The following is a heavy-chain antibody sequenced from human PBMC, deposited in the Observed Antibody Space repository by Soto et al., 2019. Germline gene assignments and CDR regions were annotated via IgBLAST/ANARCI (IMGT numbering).Heavy chain of an antibody. V-gene: IGHV1-69*02. CDR2: IIPILGIA. CDR1: GGTFSSYT. D-gene: IGHD3-10*01. Sequence: QVQLVQSGAEVKKPGSSVKVSCKASGGTFSSYTISWVRQAPGQGLEWMGRIIPILGIANYAQKFQGRVTITADKSTSTADMELSSLRSEDTAVYYCASAHMVRGVIPFDYWGQGTLVTVSS. J-gene: IGHJ4*02. CDR3: ASAHMVRGVIPFDY.